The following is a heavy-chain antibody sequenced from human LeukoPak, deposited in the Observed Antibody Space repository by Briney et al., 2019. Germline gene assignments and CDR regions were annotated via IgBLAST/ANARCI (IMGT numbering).Heavy chain of an antibody. CDR3: ARRGGSSSYLCNYYGMDV. CDR1: RYTFTGYY. CDR2: NNPNRGGT. D-gene: IGHD6-19*01. J-gene: IGHJ6*02. Sequence: AAVKVPRKHSRYTFTGYYIHRVQQAPRQGIEWTGWNNPNRGGTNYPQKPQRWDTMTRDTTNSTAHMDPSSQRSDDTTHYYCARRGGSSSYLCNYYGMDVWGQACTVTVSS. V-gene: IGHV1-2*04.